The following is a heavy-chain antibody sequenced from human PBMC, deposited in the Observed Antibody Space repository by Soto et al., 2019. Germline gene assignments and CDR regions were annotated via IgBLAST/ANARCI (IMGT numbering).Heavy chain of an antibody. J-gene: IGHJ4*02. CDR3: AHDPDGGASSSWYVDY. D-gene: IGHD6-13*01. CDR2: IRWNSGSI. CDR1: GFTFDDYA. Sequence: EVPLVESGGGLVQPGRSLRLSCAASGFTFDDYAMHWVRQAPGKGLEWVLGIRWNSGSIGYADSGKGRFTISRDNAKNSLYLQMKSLRAEDKALYYCAHDPDGGASSSWYVDYWGQGTLVSVSS. V-gene: IGHV3-9*01.